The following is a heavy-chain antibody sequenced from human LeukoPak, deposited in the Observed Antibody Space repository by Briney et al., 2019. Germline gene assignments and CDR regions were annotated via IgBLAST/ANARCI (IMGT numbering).Heavy chain of an antibody. V-gene: IGHV4-34*01. CDR3: ARGRTYDSGSFY. J-gene: IGHJ4*02. CDR2: INHSGST. D-gene: IGHD3-10*01. CDR1: SGSFNGYY. Sequence: SETLSLTCAVYSGSFNGYYWSWIRQPPGKRLEWIGEINHSGSTNYNPSLKSRVTISVDTSKNQFSLKLSSVTAADTAVYYCARGRTYDSGSFYWGQGTRVTVSS.